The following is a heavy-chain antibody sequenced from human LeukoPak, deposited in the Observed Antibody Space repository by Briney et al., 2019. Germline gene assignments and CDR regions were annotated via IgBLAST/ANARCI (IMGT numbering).Heavy chain of an antibody. J-gene: IGHJ4*01. CDR3: TRDLHVGWYFDSNFGY. D-gene: IGHD3-9*01. Sequence: GGSLRLSCAASGFTFSSYSMNWVRQAPGKGLEWVSYISSSSSTIYYADSVEGRFTISRDNAKNSLYLQMNSLRAEDTAVYYCTRDLHVGWYFDSNFGYSGHGTLVT. CDR1: GFTFSSYS. V-gene: IGHV3-48*01. CDR2: ISSSSSTI.